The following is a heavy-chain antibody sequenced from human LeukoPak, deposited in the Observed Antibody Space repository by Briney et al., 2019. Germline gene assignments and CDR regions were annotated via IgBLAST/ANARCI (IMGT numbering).Heavy chain of an antibody. CDR2: IYHSGST. CDR1: GGSISSGGYY. J-gene: IGHJ4*02. CDR3: ARAGSSWYSDY. Sequence: SETLSLTYTVSGGSISSGGYYWSWSRQPPGKGLEWSGYIYHSGSTYYNPSLKSRVTISVDRSKNQFSLKLSSVTAADTAVYYCARAGSSWYSDYWGQGTLVTVSS. V-gene: IGHV4-30-2*01. D-gene: IGHD6-13*01.